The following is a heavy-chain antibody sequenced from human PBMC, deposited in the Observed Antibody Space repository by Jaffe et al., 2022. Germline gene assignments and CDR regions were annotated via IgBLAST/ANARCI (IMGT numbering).Heavy chain of an antibody. CDR2: INHSGST. CDR1: GGSFSGYY. CDR3: ASFIDIGRNYFDY. D-gene: IGHD2-15*01. J-gene: IGHJ4*02. Sequence: QVQLQQWGAGLLKPSETLSLTCAVYGGSFSGYYWSWIRQPPGKGLEWIGEINHSGSTNYNPSLKSRVTISVDTSKNQFSLKLSSVTAADTAVYYCASFIDIGRNYFDYWGQGTLVTVSS. V-gene: IGHV4-34*01.